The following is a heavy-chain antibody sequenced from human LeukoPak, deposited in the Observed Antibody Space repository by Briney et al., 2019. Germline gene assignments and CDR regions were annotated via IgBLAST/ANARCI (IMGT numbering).Heavy chain of an antibody. CDR2: IYYSGNT. D-gene: IGHD5-24*01. CDR1: GGSFSSSSYY. Sequence: SETLSLTCTVSGGSFSSSSYYWGWIRQPPGKGLEWVGTIYYSGNTYYNPSLKSRVTISADTSKNQFSLKLSSVTAADTAEYYCARRDGDGYNYFDSWGQGTLVTVSS. CDR3: ARRDGDGYNYFDS. J-gene: IGHJ4*02. V-gene: IGHV4-39*01.